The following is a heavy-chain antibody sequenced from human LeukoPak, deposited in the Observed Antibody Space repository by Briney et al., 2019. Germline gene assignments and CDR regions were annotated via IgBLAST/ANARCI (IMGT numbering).Heavy chain of an antibody. D-gene: IGHD6-19*01. V-gene: IGHV4-59*01. CDR3: ASLRRVTVATYNYYYLDL. CDR2: VYYTGTT. J-gene: IGHJ2*01. CDR1: GGSISPDY. Sequence: SSETLSLTCTVSGGSISPDYWGWIRQPPGKGLEWIAYVYYTGTTNFNPSLKSRFSISVDTSRNQLSLRLTSVTAADTAVYYCASLRRVTVATYNYYYLDLWGRGTLVTVSS.